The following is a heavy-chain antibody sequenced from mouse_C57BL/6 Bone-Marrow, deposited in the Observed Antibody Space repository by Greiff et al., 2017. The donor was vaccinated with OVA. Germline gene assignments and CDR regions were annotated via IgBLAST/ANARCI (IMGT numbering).Heavy chain of an antibody. D-gene: IGHD2-1*01. V-gene: IGHV1-69*01. Sequence: QVQLQQPGAELVMPGASVKLSCKASGYTFTSYWMHWVKQRPGQGLEWIGEIDPSDSYTNYNQKFKGKATLTVDKSSSTAYMQLSSLTSEGSAVYYCASDCNYVGYWYFDVWGTGTTVTVSS. CDR3: ASDCNYVGYWYFDV. CDR1: GYTFTSYW. CDR2: IDPSDSYT. J-gene: IGHJ1*03.